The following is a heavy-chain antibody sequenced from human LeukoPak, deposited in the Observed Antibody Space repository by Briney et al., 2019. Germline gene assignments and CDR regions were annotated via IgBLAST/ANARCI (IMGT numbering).Heavy chain of an antibody. Sequence: SETLSLTCAVYGGSFSGYYWSWIRQPPGKGLEWMGEINHSGSTNYNPSLKSRVTISVDKSKNQFSLKLSSVTAADTAVYYCARSGPTEWGQGTLVTVSS. V-gene: IGHV4-34*01. CDR1: GGSFSGYY. J-gene: IGHJ4*02. CDR3: ARSGPTE. CDR2: INHSGST.